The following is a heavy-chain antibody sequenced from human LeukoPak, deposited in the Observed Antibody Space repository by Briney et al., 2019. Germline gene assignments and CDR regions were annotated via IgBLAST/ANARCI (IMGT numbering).Heavy chain of an antibody. Sequence: GGSLRLSCAASGFTFSSYSMNWVRQAPGKGLEWVSSISSSSSYIYYADSVKGRFTISRDNAKNSLYLQMNSLRAEDTAVYYCARDRGSSIAARYGDYWGQGTLVTVSS. CDR3: ARDRGSSIAARYGDY. V-gene: IGHV3-21*01. J-gene: IGHJ4*02. CDR2: ISSSSSYI. D-gene: IGHD6-6*01. CDR1: GFTFSSYS.